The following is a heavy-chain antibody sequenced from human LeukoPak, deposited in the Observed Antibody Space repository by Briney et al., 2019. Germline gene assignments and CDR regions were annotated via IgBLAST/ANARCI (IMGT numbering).Heavy chain of an antibody. CDR3: ASSSSLGPLNYFDY. CDR1: GFTFSSYS. J-gene: IGHJ4*02. D-gene: IGHD6-6*01. V-gene: IGHV3-21*04. Sequence: GGSLRLSCAASGFTFSSYSMNWVRQAPGKGLEWVSSISSSSSYIYYADSVKGRFTISRDNAKNSLYLQMNSLRAEDTAVYYCASSSSLGPLNYFDYWGQGTLVTVSS. CDR2: ISSSSSYI.